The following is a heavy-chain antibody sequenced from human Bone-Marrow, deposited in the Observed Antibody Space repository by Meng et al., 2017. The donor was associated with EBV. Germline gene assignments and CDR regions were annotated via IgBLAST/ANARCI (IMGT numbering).Heavy chain of an antibody. Sequence: QVQLQQWGAGLLKPSETLSLPCAVYGGSFSGYYWSWIRQPPGKGLEWIGEINHSGSTNYNPSLKSRVTISVDTSKNQFSLKLSSVTAADTAVYYCARVRSVATITLFDYWGQGTLVTVSS. CDR2: INHSGST. V-gene: IGHV4-34*01. J-gene: IGHJ4*02. CDR1: GGSFSGYY. D-gene: IGHD5-24*01. CDR3: ARVRSVATITLFDY.